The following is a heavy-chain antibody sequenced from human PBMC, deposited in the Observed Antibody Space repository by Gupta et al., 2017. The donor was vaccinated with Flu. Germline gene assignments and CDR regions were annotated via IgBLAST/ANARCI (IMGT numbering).Heavy chain of an antibody. CDR1: GYSFTSYW. D-gene: IGHD4-17*01. CDR2: IYPGDSDT. J-gene: IGHJ5*02. Sequence: EVQLVQSGAEVKKPGESLKISCKGSGYSFTSYWIGWVRQMPGKGLEWMGIIYPGDSDTRYSPSFQGQVTISADKSISTAYLQWSSLKASDTAMYYCARQLSTTVTGGGWFDPWGQGTLVTVSS. CDR3: ARQLSTTVTGGGWFDP. V-gene: IGHV5-51*01.